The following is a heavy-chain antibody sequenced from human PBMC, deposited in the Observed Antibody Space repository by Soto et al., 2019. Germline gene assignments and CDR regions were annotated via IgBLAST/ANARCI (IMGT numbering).Heavy chain of an antibody. J-gene: IGHJ4*02. CDR1: GFTFTRYS. CDR2: ISSTTNYI. Sequence: RRLSCAASGFTFTRYSMNWVRPAPGKGLEWVSSISSTTNYIYYGDSMKGRFTISRDNAKNSLYLEMNSLRAEDTAVYYCARESEDLTSNFDYWGQGTLVTVSS. CDR3: ARESEDLTSNFDY. V-gene: IGHV3-21*06.